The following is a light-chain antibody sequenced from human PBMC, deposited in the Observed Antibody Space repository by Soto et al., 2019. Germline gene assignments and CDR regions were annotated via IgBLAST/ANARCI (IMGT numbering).Light chain of an antibody. Sequence: QSALTQPPSAPGSPGQSVTISCTGASSDISGHNYVSWYQQHSGKAPKLMIYEVSKRPSWVPDRFSASKSGNTASLTVSGLQAEDGAAYYFSSYAGGNNGVFRGGTKLTVL. J-gene: IGLJ3*02. CDR1: SSDISGHNY. CDR2: EVS. CDR3: SSYAGGNNGV. V-gene: IGLV2-8*01.